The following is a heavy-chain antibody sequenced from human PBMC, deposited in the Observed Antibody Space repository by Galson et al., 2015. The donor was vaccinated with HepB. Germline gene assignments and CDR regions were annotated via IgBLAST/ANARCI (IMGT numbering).Heavy chain of an antibody. D-gene: IGHD6-13*01. CDR1: GYTFTGYY. J-gene: IGHJ3*02. CDR2: ISAYNGNT. CDR3: ARARSYYSSSCCFVFDI. V-gene: IGHV1-18*04. Sequence: QSGAEVKKPGASVKVSCKASGYTFTGYYMHWVRQAPGQGLKWMGWISAYNGNTNYAQKLQGRVTMTTDTSTSTAYMELRSLRSDDTAVYYCARARSYYSSSCCFVFDIWGQGTMVTVSS.